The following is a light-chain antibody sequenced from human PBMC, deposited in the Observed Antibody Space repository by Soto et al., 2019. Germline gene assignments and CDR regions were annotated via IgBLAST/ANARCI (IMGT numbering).Light chain of an antibody. J-gene: IGKJ1*01. V-gene: IGKV3-11*01. CDR2: DAS. CDR3: QQRSNWPPWT. Sequence: PGERATLSCRASQSVSSYLAWYQQKPGQAPRLLIYDASNRATGIPARFSGSGSGTDFTLTISSLEPEDFAVYYCQQRSNWPPWTFGQVTKVEIK. CDR1: QSVSSY.